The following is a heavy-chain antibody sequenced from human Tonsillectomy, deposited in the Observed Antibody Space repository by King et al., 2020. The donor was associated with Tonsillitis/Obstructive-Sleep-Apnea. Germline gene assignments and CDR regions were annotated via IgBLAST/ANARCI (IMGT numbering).Heavy chain of an antibody. CDR1: GGSISSSY. D-gene: IGHD2-2*01. CDR2: IYYSGST. CDR3: ARCRLVPAEDYYYYMDV. V-gene: IGHV4-59*01. J-gene: IGHJ6*03. Sequence: VQLQESGPGLVKPSETLSLTCTVSGGSISSSYWSWIRQPPGKGLEWIGNIYYSGSTNYNPSLKSRVTTSVDTSKNQLSLNLSSVTAADMAVYYCARCRLVPAEDYYYYMDVWGKGTTVTVSS.